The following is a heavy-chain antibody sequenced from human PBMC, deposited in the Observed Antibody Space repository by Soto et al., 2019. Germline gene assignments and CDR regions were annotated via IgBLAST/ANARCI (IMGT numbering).Heavy chain of an antibody. J-gene: IGHJ6*03. CDR3: AAAREYDFIWTKYHIPDYFYYMDV. D-gene: IGHD3-16*01. CDR1: GGSINSYY. Sequence: QVQLQGSGPGLVHPSETLSLTCTVSGGSINSYYWNWIRQPPGKGLEWIGYVHYKGQTANNPSLMSRVAVSVGTSEHQFARQLRSGTAADTAVYYCAAAREYDFIWTKYHIPDYFYYMDVWAEGTTVTVS. V-gene: IGHV4-59*08. CDR2: VHYKGQT.